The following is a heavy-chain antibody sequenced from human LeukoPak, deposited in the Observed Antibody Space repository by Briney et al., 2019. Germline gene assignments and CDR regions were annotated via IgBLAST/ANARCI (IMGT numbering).Heavy chain of an antibody. J-gene: IGHJ6*03. CDR1: GFTFSSYS. CDR2: ISSSSIYI. Sequence: GGSLRLSCAASGFTFSSYSMTWVRQAPGKGLEWVSSISSSSIYIYYADSVKGRFTISRDNAKNSLYLQMDSLQPDDTAMYFCAKGAGYNFYYMDVWGKGTMVSVSS. CDR3: AKGAGYNFYYMDV. V-gene: IGHV3-21*01. D-gene: IGHD5-24*01.